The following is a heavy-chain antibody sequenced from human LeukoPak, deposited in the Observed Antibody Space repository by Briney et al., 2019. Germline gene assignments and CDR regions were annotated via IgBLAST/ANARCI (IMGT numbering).Heavy chain of an antibody. V-gene: IGHV1-2*02. Sequence: GASVRVSCKASGYTFTGYYMHWVRQAPGQGLEWVGWINPNSGGTNYAQKFQGRVTMTRDTSISTAYMELSRLRSDDTAVYYCARGVVVVAATTRWFDPWGQGTLVTVSS. CDR1: GYTFTGYY. CDR2: INPNSGGT. J-gene: IGHJ5*02. D-gene: IGHD2-15*01. CDR3: ARGVVVVAATTRWFDP.